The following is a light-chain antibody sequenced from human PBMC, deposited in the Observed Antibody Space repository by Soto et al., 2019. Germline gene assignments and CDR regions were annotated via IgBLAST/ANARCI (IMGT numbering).Light chain of an antibody. CDR2: DAS. V-gene: IGKV3-11*01. J-gene: IGKJ4*01. CDR1: QSVSNY. Sequence: DIILTQSPATLSLSPGERAIFSCRASQSVSNYLAWYQQKPGQAPRLLIYDASNRATGIPARFSGSGSGTDFTLTISSLEPEDFAVYYCHQRSNWPPTFGGGTMVEIK. CDR3: HQRSNWPPT.